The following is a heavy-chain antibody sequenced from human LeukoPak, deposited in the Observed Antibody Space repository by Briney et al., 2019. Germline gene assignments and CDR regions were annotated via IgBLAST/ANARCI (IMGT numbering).Heavy chain of an antibody. J-gene: IGHJ4*02. D-gene: IGHD1-7*01. CDR1: GYTFTSYG. CDR2: INPNSGGT. V-gene: IGHV1-2*02. Sequence: ASVKVSRKASGYTFTSYGISWVRQAPGQGLEWMGWINPNSGGTNYAQKFQGRVTMTRDTSISTAYMELSRLRSDDTAVYYCARDIGQELEFDYWGQGTLVTVSS. CDR3: ARDIGQELEFDY.